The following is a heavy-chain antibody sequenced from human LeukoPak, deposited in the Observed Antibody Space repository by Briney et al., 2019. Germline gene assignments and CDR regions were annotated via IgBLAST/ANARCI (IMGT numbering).Heavy chain of an antibody. CDR1: GHTLSGLA. J-gene: IGHJ3*02. CDR3: AYRPPGDESFDI. V-gene: IGHV1-24*01. CDR2: SDSEDGET. Sequence: GASVKVSCKVSGHTLSGLAMHWVRQATGKGLEWMGGSDSEDGETIYAQKFKGRVTMAEDTATDTAYMELRSLRSEDTAVYYCAYRPPGDESFDIWGQGTLVTVSS. D-gene: IGHD3-16*01.